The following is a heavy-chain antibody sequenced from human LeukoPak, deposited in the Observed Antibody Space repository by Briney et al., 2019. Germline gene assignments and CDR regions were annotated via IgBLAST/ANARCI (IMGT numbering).Heavy chain of an antibody. CDR2: IKQDGSEK. J-gene: IGHJ4*02. Sequence: TGGSLRLSCEASGFTFNNYCMSWVRQAPGKGLQWVAYIKQDGSEKYYVDSVKGRFTISRDNAKNSLYLQVNSLRAEDTAVYYCARGVLADSTGSYLKFWGQGTLVTVSS. V-gene: IGHV3-7*01. D-gene: IGHD3-22*01. CDR3: ARGVLADSTGSYLKF. CDR1: GFTFNNYC.